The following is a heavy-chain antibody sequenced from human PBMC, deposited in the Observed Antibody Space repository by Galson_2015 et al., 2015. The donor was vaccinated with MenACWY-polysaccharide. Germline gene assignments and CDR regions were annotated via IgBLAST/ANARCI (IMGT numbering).Heavy chain of an antibody. CDR2: IKQDGSEK. J-gene: IGHJ2*01. CDR3: ARDPLDSKGYPRGSVFRP. V-gene: IGHV3-7*01. CDR1: GFTFSSFW. D-gene: IGHD3-22*01. Sequence: SLRLSCAASGFTFSSFWMSWVRQAPGKGLEWVAIIKQDGSEKYYVDSVKGRFSISRDNAKNSLYLQMNSLRSEDTAVYYCARDPLDSKGYPRGSVFRPRGRGPLVPVSS.